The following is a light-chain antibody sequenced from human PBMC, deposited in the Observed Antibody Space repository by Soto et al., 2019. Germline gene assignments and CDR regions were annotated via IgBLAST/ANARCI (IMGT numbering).Light chain of an antibody. CDR1: QSVGSY. J-gene: IGKJ4*01. CDR3: QQRSNWPPVT. Sequence: EIVLTQSPATLSLSPGVRATLSCRASQSVGSYLAWYQQKPGQAPRLLIYDASNRATGIPARFSGSGSGTDFTLTISSLEPEDFAVYYCQQRSNWPPVTFGGGTKVEIK. V-gene: IGKV3-11*01. CDR2: DAS.